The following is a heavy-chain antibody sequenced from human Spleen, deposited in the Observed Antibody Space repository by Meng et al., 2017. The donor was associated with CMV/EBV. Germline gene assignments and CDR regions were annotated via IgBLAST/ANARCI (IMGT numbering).Heavy chain of an antibody. D-gene: IGHD1-7*01. CDR3: ARDNNWNYVLDY. Sequence: ASVKVSCKASGYTLTSYDINWVRQATGQGLEWMGWMNPNSGNTNYAQKLQGRVTMTTDTSTSTAYMELRSLRSDDTAVYYCARDNNWNYVLDYWGQGTLVTVSS. CDR2: MNPNSGNT. CDR1: GYTLTSYD. V-gene: IGHV1-18*01. J-gene: IGHJ4*02.